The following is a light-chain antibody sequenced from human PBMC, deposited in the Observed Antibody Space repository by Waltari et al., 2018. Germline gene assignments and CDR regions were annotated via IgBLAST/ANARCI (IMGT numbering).Light chain of an antibody. CDR3: QQYNGLPLT. CDR1: QDVSKF. V-gene: IGKV3D-11*01. J-gene: IGKJ4*01. Sequence: EIVLTQSPATLSLSPGDRATLSCRASQDVSKFLAWFQQKPGQGPRLVIYDISTRATGNPARFSGRGPGPDFTLTLHRLGPEDFAIYYCQQYNGLPLTFGGGTKVEIK. CDR2: DIS.